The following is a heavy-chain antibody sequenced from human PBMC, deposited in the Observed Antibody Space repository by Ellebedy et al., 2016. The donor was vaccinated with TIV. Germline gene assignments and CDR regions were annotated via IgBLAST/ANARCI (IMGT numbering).Heavy chain of an antibody. D-gene: IGHD3-22*01. CDR1: GYSFTSYW. Sequence: GESLKISCKGSGYSFTSYWIGWVRQMPGKGLEWMGIIYPGDSDTRYSPSFQGQVTISDDKSISTAYLQWNSLKASDTAMYYCARIPYYYESSGPRFLDYWGQGTLVTVSA. CDR3: ARIPYYYESSGPRFLDY. V-gene: IGHV5-51*01. CDR2: IYPGDSDT. J-gene: IGHJ4*02.